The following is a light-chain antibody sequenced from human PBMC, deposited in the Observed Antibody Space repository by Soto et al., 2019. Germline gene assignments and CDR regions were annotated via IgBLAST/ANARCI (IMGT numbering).Light chain of an antibody. CDR2: KAS. Sequence: DIQMTQSPSALSTSVGDRVTITCRASLNIDDWLAWYHQKPGKAPTLLIYKASALQSGVPSRFSGSGSGTEFTLTISSLQPDDFATYYCQQYYIYITFGQGTRLDIK. CDR3: QQYYIYIT. J-gene: IGKJ5*01. V-gene: IGKV1-5*03. CDR1: LNIDDW.